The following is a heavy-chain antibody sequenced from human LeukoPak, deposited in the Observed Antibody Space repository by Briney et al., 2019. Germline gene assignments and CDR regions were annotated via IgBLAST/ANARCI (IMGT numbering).Heavy chain of an antibody. CDR2: IYYSGST. CDR1: GGSISSGDYY. Sequence: PSETLSLTCTVSGGSISSGDYYWSWIRQPPGKGLEWIGYIYYSGSTYYNPSLKSRVTISVDTSKNQFSLKLSSVTAADTAVYYCARDVVRGALYYFDYWGQGTLVTVSS. J-gene: IGHJ4*02. D-gene: IGHD3-10*01. V-gene: IGHV4-30-4*08. CDR3: ARDVVRGALYYFDY.